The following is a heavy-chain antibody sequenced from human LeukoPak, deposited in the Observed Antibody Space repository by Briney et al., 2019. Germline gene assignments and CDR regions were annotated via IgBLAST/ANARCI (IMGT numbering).Heavy chain of an antibody. V-gene: IGHV1-69*13. CDR3: ARDSPQYYYDSSGYYRTRELDY. D-gene: IGHD3-22*01. J-gene: IGHJ4*02. Sequence: ASVKVSCKASGGTFSSYAISWVRQAPGQGLEWMGGIIPIFGTANYAQKFQGRVTITADESTSTAYMELSSLRSEDTAVYYCARDSPQYYYDSSGYYRTRELDYWGQGTLVTVSS. CDR1: GGTFSSYA. CDR2: IIPIFGTA.